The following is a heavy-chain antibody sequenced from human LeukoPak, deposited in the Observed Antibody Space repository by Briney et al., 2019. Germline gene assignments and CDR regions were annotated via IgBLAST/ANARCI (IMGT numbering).Heavy chain of an antibody. D-gene: IGHD2-21*02. J-gene: IGHJ4*02. CDR1: GYTFTNYY. CDR3: ATSGGDAIRPFDY. Sequence: ASVKVSCKASGYTFTNYYMHWVRQAPGQGLEWMGIISPSGGSTSCAQKFQGRVTMTRDTSTSTVYMELSSLRSEDTAVYYCATSGGDAIRPFDYWGQGTLVTVSS. CDR2: ISPSGGST. V-gene: IGHV1-46*01.